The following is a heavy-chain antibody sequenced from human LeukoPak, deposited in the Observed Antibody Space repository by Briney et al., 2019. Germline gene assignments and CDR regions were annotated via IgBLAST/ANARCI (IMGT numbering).Heavy chain of an antibody. V-gene: IGHV4-59*08. CDR3: GFSEGDF. J-gene: IGHJ4*02. CDR1: GGSITSYY. Sequence: SETLSLTCTVSGGSITSYYWSWIRQPPGKGLEYIGYIYYSGTTNYNPSLKSRVTISVVTSKNQFSLKLSSVTAADTAMYFCGFSEGDFWGQGALVTVSS. D-gene: IGHD6-25*01. CDR2: IYYSGTT.